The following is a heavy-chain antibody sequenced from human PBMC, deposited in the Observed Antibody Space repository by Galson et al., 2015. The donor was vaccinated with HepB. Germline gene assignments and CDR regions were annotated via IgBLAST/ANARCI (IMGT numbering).Heavy chain of an antibody. Sequence: SVKVSCKASGYSFTSNGISWVRQAPGQGLEWMGWISTNSGNTNYAQRLQGRVTMTRDTSTSTAYMELRRLRSDDTAIYYCARDGLHSFDYWGQGTLVTVSS. CDR3: ARDGLHSFDY. D-gene: IGHD3-10*01. CDR1: GYSFTSNG. V-gene: IGHV1-18*04. CDR2: ISTNSGNT. J-gene: IGHJ4*02.